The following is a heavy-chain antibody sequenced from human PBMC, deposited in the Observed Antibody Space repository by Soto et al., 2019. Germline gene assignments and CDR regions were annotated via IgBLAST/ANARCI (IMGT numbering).Heavy chain of an antibody. CDR3: ARDIRGITMVRGVPNYYFDY. V-gene: IGHV3-30-3*01. D-gene: IGHD3-10*01. J-gene: IGHJ4*02. Sequence: GGSLRLSCAASGFTFSSYAMHWVRQAPGKGLEWVAVISYDGSNKYYADSVKGRFTISRDNSKNTLYLQMNSLRAEDTAVYYCARDIRGITMVRGVPNYYFDYWGQGTLVTVSS. CDR1: GFTFSSYA. CDR2: ISYDGSNK.